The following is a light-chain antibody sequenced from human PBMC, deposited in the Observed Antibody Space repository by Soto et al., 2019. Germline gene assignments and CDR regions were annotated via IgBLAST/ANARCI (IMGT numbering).Light chain of an antibody. V-gene: IGKV1-5*03. Sequence: DIQMTQSPSTLSASVGDRVTITCRASQIISSWLAWYQQKPGKAPKLLIYRSSTLESGVPSRFSVCGAGTELTLTISSLQHEHFATYFCQRYSNDGWTFGHRTKVEIK. CDR1: QIISSW. J-gene: IGKJ1*01. CDR3: QRYSNDGWT. CDR2: RSS.